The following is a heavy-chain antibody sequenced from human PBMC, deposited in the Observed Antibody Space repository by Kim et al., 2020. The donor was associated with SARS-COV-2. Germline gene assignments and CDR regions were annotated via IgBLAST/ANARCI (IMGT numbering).Heavy chain of an antibody. D-gene: IGHD3-10*01. V-gene: IGHV5-10-1*01. CDR3: ARQGYYGSGSYFDAFDI. Sequence: GESLKISCKGSGYSFTSYWISWVRQMPGKGLEWMGRIDPSDSYTNYSPSFQGHVTISADKSISTAYLQWSSLKASDTALYYCARQGYYGSGSYFDAFDIWGQGTMVTVSS. CDR2: IDPSDSYT. J-gene: IGHJ3*02. CDR1: GYSFTSYW.